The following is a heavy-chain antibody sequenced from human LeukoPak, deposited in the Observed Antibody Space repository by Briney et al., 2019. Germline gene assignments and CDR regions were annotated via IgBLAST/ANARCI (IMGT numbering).Heavy chain of an antibody. J-gene: IGHJ1*01. Sequence: PGGSLRLSCAASGFTFSSYWMSWVRQAPGKGLEWVANIRQDGNEKYYVDSVKGRFTISRDDAKNSLYLQMNSLRAEDSAVYYCATRGEYFQHWGQGTLVTVSS. D-gene: IGHD3-10*01. CDR3: ATRGEYFQH. CDR1: GFTFSSYW. V-gene: IGHV3-7*01. CDR2: IRQDGNEK.